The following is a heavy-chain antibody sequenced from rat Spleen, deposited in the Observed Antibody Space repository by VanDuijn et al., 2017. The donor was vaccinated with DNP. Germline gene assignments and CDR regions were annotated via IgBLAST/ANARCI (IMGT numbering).Heavy chain of an antibody. V-gene: IGHV5S10*01. D-gene: IGHD1-11*01. CDR2: IIYDDSRA. CDR3: ATRGNYGGYDY. CDR1: GFTFSDYN. J-gene: IGHJ2*01. Sequence: EVQLVESGGDLVQPGGSLKLSCAAAGFTFSDYNMAWVRQAPKKGLEWVATIIYDDSRAYYRDSVKGRFTISRDNAKSILYLQMDSLRSEDTATYYCATRGNYGGYDYWGQGVMVTVSS.